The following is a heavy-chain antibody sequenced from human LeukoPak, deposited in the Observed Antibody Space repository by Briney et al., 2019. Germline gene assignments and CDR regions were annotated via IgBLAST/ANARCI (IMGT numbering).Heavy chain of an antibody. CDR2: IWYDGRNK. D-gene: IGHD3-10*01. CDR3: AKGRGYYGVGSADNWFDR. CDR1: GFRFNSYG. J-gene: IGHJ5*02. Sequence: PGGSLRLSCVVSGFRFNSYGMHWVRQAPGKGLEWVAVIWYDGRNKKYADSVKGRFTVSRDNAKNTLNLQMNSLRVEDTAVYYCAKGRGYYGVGSADNWFDRWGQGTLVTVSS. V-gene: IGHV3-33*06.